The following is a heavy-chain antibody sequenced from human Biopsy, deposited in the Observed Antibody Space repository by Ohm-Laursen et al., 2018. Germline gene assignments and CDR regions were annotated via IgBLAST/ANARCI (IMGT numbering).Heavy chain of an antibody. CDR1: GGSFSGTY. CDR3: ARGEYYAYWSGARKLNYFDY. J-gene: IGHJ4*02. V-gene: IGHV4-34*01. D-gene: IGHD3-3*01. Sequence: SETLSPTCTVSGGSFSGTYWSWIRQTPGKGLEWIEEINHSGSTKYNPSFESRVTISVDTSKNQFSLNLFSVTAADAARYFCARGEYYAYWSGARKLNYFDYWGQGTLVIVSS. CDR2: INHSGST.